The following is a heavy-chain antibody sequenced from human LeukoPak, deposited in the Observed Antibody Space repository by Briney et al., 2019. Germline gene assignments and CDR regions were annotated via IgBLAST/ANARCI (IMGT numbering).Heavy chain of an antibody. CDR3: ANSYYPRRNFDY. CDR2: IGTAGDP. D-gene: IGHD3-22*01. V-gene: IGHV3-13*05. J-gene: IGHJ4*02. CDR1: GFTFSSYD. Sequence: PGGSLRLSCAASGFTFSSYDMHWVRQATGKGLEWVSAIGTAGDPYYPGSVKGRFTISRENAKNPLYLQMNSLRAEDTAVYYCANSYYPRRNFDYWGQGTLVTVSS.